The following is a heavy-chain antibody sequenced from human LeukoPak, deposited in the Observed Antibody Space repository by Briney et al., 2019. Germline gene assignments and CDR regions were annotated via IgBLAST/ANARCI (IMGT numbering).Heavy chain of an antibody. Sequence: PSETLSLTCTVSGGSISSYYWSWIPQPPGKGLEWIGYIYYSGSTNYNPSLKSRVTISVDTSKNQFSLKLSSVTAADTAVYYCARGITGTTVDYWGQGTLVTVSS. D-gene: IGHD1-14*01. CDR3: ARGITGTTVDY. CDR1: GGSISSYY. J-gene: IGHJ4*02. V-gene: IGHV4-59*01. CDR2: IYYSGST.